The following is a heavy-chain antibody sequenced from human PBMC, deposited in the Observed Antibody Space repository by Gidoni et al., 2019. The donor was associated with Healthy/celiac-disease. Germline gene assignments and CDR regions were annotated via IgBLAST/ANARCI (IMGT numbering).Heavy chain of an antibody. V-gene: IGHV3-30-3*01. CDR3: ARDTWELGYFDY. CDR1: GFTFSSYA. Sequence: VQLVESGGGVVQPGRSLRLSCAASGFTFSSYAMHWVRQAPGKGLEWVAVISYDGSNKYYADSVKGRFTISRDNSKSTLYLQMNSLRAEDTAVYYCARDTWELGYFDYWGQGTLVTVSS. D-gene: IGHD1-26*01. CDR2: ISYDGSNK. J-gene: IGHJ4*02.